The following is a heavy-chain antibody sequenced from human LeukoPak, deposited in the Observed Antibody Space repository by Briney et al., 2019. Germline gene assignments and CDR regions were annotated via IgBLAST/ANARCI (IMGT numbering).Heavy chain of an antibody. J-gene: IGHJ6*03. D-gene: IGHD3-10*01. CDR3: AREGPHMVRGVTPVYYYYYYMDV. V-gene: IGHV4-59*01. Sequence: SETLSLTCTVSGGSISSYYWSWIRQPPGKGLEWIGYIYYSGSTNYNPSLKSRVTISVDTSKNQFSLKLSSVTAADTAVYYCAREGPHMVRGVTPVYYYYYYMDVWGKGTTVTISS. CDR2: IYYSGST. CDR1: GGSISSYY.